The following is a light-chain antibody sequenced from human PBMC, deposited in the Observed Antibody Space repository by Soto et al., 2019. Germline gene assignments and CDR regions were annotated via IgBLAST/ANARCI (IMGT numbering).Light chain of an antibody. Sequence: QAVVTQEPSLTVSPGGTVTLTCASSTGAVTSGYYPNWFQQKPGQAPRALIYNTRNKHSWTPALFSGSLLGGKAALTLSGAQPEDEAEFYCLLYYGGAYVFGTGTKLTVL. J-gene: IGLJ1*01. CDR2: NTR. V-gene: IGLV7-43*01. CDR3: LLYYGGAYV. CDR1: TGAVTSGYY.